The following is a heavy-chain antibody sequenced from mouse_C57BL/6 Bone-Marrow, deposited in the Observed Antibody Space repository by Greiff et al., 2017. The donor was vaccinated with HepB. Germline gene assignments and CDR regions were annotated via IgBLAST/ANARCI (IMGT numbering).Heavy chain of an antibody. J-gene: IGHJ4*01. V-gene: IGHV1-81*01. Sequence: QVQLQQSGAELARPGASVKLSCKASGYTFTSYGISWVKQRTGQGLEWIGEIYPRSGNTYYNEKLKGKATLTADKSSSTAYMELRSLTSEDSAVYFCAIYGSGSPGAMDYWGQGTSVTVSS. CDR3: AIYGSGSPGAMDY. CDR1: GYTFTSYG. D-gene: IGHD1-1*01. CDR2: IYPRSGNT.